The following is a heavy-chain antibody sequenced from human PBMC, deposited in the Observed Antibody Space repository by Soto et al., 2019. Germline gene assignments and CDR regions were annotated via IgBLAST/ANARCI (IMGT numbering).Heavy chain of an antibody. J-gene: IGHJ4*02. Sequence: QVQLVESGGGLVKPGGSLRLSCAASGFTFSDYYMNWARQAPGKGLEWISYIGRTGTTKYYADSVKGRFSIFRDNAKNSVSLQMNSLRADDTAVYYCARESDYSHFDYWGQGALVTVSS. D-gene: IGHD2-15*01. V-gene: IGHV3-11*01. CDR1: GFTFSDYY. CDR3: ARESDYSHFDY. CDR2: IGRTGTTK.